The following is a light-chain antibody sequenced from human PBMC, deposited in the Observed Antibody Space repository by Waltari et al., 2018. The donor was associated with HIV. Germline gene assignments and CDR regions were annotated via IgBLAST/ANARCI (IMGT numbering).Light chain of an antibody. V-gene: IGLV1-47*01. CDR1: SSNIERNY. CDR2: RNN. CDR3: AAWDDSLRGV. J-gene: IGLJ2*01. Sequence: QSVLTQPPSASGTPGQRVTISCSGSSSNIERNYVYWYQQPPGTAPKLLIYRNNQRPSGVPDRFSGSKSGTSASLAISGLRSEDEAEYYCAAWDDSLRGVFGGGTKLTVL.